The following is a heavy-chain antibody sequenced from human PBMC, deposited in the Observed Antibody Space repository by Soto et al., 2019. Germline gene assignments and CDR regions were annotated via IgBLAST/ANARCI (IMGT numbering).Heavy chain of an antibody. V-gene: IGHV3-30-3*01. D-gene: IGHD5-12*01. CDR2: ISYDGSNK. CDR3: ARWEMATIHY. Sequence: GGSLRLSCAASGFTFSSYAMHWVRQAPGKGLEWVAVISYDGSNKYYADSVKGRFTISRDNSKNTLYLQMNSLRAEDTAVYYCARWEMATIHYWGQGTRVTVSS. CDR1: GFTFSSYA. J-gene: IGHJ4*02.